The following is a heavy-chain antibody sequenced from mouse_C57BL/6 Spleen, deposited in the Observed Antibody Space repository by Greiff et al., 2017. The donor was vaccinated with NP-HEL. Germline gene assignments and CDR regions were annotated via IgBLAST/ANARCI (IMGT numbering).Heavy chain of an antibody. CDR2: ISYDGSN. CDR1: GYSITSGYY. J-gene: IGHJ3*01. V-gene: IGHV3-6*01. CDR3: ARDGNCRGWFAY. D-gene: IGHD4-1*01. Sequence: DVKLQESGPGLVKPSQSLSLTCSVTGYSITSGYYWNWIRQFPGNKLEWMGYISYDGSNNYIPTLKNRIPFTRDTSKNQFFLKLNSVTTEDSATYSCARDGNCRGWFAYWGQGTLVTVSA.